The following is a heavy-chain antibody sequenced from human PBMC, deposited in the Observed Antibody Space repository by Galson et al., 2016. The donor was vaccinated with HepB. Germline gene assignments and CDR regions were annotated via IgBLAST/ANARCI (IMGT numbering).Heavy chain of an antibody. CDR3: ARGRWFDP. Sequence: SETLSLTCTVSGGFISPDYWSWFRQPPGKGLEWIGYTTNSGSTNYNPSLKSRVTISVDTSKNQFSLKLSSATAADTAVYYCARGRWFDPWGQGIRVTVSS. CDR2: TTNSGST. CDR1: GGFISPDY. V-gene: IGHV4-59*01. J-gene: IGHJ5*02.